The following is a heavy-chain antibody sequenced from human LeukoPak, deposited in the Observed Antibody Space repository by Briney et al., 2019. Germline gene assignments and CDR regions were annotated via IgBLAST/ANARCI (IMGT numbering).Heavy chain of an antibody. V-gene: IGHV3-7*05. Sequence: GGSLRLSCVVSGFTFSSYWMNWVRQAPGRGLEWVANIHEDGSDKYYVGSVKGRFTISRDNAKNSLYLQMNSLRAEDTAVYYCARTLRLHTPRAFDIWGQGTMVTVSS. J-gene: IGHJ3*02. CDR1: GFTFSSYW. CDR3: ARTLRLHTPRAFDI. CDR2: IHEDGSDK. D-gene: IGHD5-24*01.